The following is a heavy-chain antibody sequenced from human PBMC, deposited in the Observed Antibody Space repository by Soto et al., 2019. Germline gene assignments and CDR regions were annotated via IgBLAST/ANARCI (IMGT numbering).Heavy chain of an antibody. CDR1: GFTVSSTY. CDR2: LYTGTDT. J-gene: IGHJ4*02. CDR3: AKLVDKSLDDY. Sequence: PGGSLRLSCAASGFTVSSTYLTWVRQAPGKGLEWVAILYTGTDTVYADSVKGRFSVSRDNSKNTLFLHMNSLRAEDTAVYFCAKLVDKSLDDYWGQGALVTVSS. V-gene: IGHV3-53*01. D-gene: IGHD3-16*01.